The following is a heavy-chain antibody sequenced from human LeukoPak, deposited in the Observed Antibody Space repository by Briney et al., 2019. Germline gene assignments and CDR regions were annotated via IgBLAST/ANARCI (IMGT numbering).Heavy chain of an antibody. D-gene: IGHD4-11*01. V-gene: IGHV4-34*01. CDR3: ARLPSVTPTEYYHYYYMDV. CDR2: INHSGST. J-gene: IGHJ6*03. Sequence: SSETLSLTCAVYGGSFSGYYWSWIRQPPGKGLEWIGEINHSGSTNYNPSLKSRVTISVDTSKNQFYLKLSSVTAADTAVYYCARLPSVTPTEYYHYYYMDVWGKGTTVTVSS. CDR1: GGSFSGYY.